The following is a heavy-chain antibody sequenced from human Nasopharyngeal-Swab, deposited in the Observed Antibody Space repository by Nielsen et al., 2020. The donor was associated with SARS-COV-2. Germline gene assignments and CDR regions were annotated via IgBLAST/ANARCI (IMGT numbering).Heavy chain of an antibody. CDR2: ISWNSGSI. CDR3: AKVVAAHYYYYGMDV. Sequence: VGLAAGMGLEWVSGISWNSGSIGYADSVKGRFTISRDNAKNSLYLQMNSLRAEDTALYYCAKVVAAHYYYYGMDVWGQGTTVTVSS. V-gene: IGHV3-9*01. J-gene: IGHJ6*02. D-gene: IGHD2-15*01.